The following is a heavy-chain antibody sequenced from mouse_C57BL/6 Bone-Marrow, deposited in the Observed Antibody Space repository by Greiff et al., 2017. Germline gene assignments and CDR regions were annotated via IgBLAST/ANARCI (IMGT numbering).Heavy chain of an antibody. Sequence: QVQLKQPGAELVKPGASVKLSCKASGYTFTSYWMHWVKQRPGQGLEWIGMIHPNSGSTNYNEKFKSKATLTVDKSSSTAYMQLSSLTSEDSAVYYWARRDYVYFDYWGQGTTLTVSS. V-gene: IGHV1-64*01. CDR3: ARRDYVYFDY. CDR1: GYTFTSYW. CDR2: IHPNSGST. D-gene: IGHD2-4*01. J-gene: IGHJ2*01.